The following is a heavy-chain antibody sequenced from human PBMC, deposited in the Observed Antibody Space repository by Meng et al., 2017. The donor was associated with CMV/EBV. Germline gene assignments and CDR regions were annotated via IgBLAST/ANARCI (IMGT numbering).Heavy chain of an antibody. J-gene: IGHJ6*02. CDR2: IYHGGST. Sequence: SETLSLTCTVSGYSTSSGYYWGWIRQPPGKGLEWIGSIYHGGSTYYNPSLKSRVTISVDTSKDQFSLRLSSVTAADTAVYYCARDPDCSSTSCRRLRDGGMDVWGQGTTVTVSS. D-gene: IGHD2-2*01. CDR3: ARDPDCSSTSCRRLRDGGMDV. CDR1: GYSTSSGYY. V-gene: IGHV4-38-2*02.